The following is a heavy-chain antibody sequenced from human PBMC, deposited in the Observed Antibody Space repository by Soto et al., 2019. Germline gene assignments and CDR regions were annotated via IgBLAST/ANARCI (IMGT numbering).Heavy chain of an antibody. CDR2: VKQDGSEK. J-gene: IGHJ4*02. V-gene: IGHV3-7*01. D-gene: IGHD6-19*01. Sequence: EVQLVESGGGLVQPGGSLRLSCAASGFTFSSYWMSWVRQAPGKGLEWVANVKQDGSEKYYVDSVKGRFTISRDNAKNSLYLQMNSLRDEDTALYYWARDMNSSSGSPWGQGTLVTVSS. CDR1: GFTFSSYW. CDR3: ARDMNSSSGSP.